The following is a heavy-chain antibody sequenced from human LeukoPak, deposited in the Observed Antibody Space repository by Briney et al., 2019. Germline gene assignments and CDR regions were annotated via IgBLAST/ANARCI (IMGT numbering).Heavy chain of an antibody. D-gene: IGHD4-17*01. CDR1: GGSISSSSYY. V-gene: IGHV4-39*07. J-gene: IGHJ4*02. CDR2: INHSGNT. Sequence: SETLSLTCTVSGGSISSSSYYWSWIRQPPGKGLEWIGEINHSGNTNYNPSLKSRVTISVDTSKNQFSLKLSPVTAADTAVYYCARERRHDYGDYADPRFFDYWGQGTLVTVSS. CDR3: ARERRHDYGDYADPRFFDY.